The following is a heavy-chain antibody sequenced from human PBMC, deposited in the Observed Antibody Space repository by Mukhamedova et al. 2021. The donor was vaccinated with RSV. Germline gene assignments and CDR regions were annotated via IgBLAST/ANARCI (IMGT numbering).Heavy chain of an antibody. CDR3: SREDLSIGTKT. Sequence: AFVVTWARQAPGKGLEWIGFIRNKAFGEATEYAASVKGRFTMSRDDSKSIAYLQMNSLKTEDTAVYYCSREDLSIGTKTWGQG. CDR1: AFV. CDR2: IRNKAFGEAT. D-gene: IGHD3-16*02. J-gene: IGHJ5*02. V-gene: IGHV3-49*04.